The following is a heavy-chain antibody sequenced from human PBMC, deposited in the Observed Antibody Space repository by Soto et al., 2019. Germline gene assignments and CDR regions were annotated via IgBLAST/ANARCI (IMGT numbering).Heavy chain of an antibody. CDR2: IIPIFGTA. V-gene: IGHV1-69*13. CDR1: GGTFSSYA. Sequence: ASVKVSCKASGGTFSSYAISWVRQAPGQGLEWMGGIIPIFGTANYAQKFQGRVTITADESTSTAYMELSSLRSEDTAVYYCARSSYVYYDSSGYPHDAFDIWGQGTMVTV. D-gene: IGHD3-22*01. J-gene: IGHJ3*02. CDR3: ARSSYVYYDSSGYPHDAFDI.